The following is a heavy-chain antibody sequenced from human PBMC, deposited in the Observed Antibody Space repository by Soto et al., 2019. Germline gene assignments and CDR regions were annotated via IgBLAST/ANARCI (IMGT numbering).Heavy chain of an antibody. D-gene: IGHD2-15*01. CDR2: ISGSGGST. CDR3: AKARGYCSGGSCYHDAFDI. V-gene: IGHV3-23*01. CDR1: GFTFSSYA. J-gene: IGHJ3*02. Sequence: GGSLRLSCAASGFTFSSYAMSWVRQAPGKGLEWVSAISGSGGSTYYADSVKGRFTISRDNSKNTLYLQMNSLRAEDTAVYYCAKARGYCSGGSCYHDAFDIWGQGTMVTVSS.